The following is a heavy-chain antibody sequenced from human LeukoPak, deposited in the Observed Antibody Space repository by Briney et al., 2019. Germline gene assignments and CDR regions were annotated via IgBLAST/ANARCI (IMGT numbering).Heavy chain of an antibody. CDR3: ARDRIVVVPAAHYFDY. J-gene: IGHJ4*02. Sequence: KPGGSLRLSCAASGFTFSSYSMNWVRQAPGEGLEGVSSISSSSSYIYYADSVKGRFTISRDNAKNSLYLQMNSLRAEDTAVYYCARDRIVVVPAAHYFDYWGQGTLVTVSS. CDR2: ISSSSSYI. CDR1: GFTFSSYS. D-gene: IGHD2-2*01. V-gene: IGHV3-21*01.